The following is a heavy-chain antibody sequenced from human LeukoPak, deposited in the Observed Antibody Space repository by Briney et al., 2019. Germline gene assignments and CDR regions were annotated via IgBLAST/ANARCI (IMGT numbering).Heavy chain of an antibody. V-gene: IGHV3-21*01. CDR3: ARTQAKITILRGVITSPFDY. J-gene: IGHJ4*02. CDR2: TSNSSSYI. Sequence: GGSLRLSCAASGFTFSSYSMNWVRQAPGKGLEWVSSTSNSSSYIYYADSVEGRFTISRDNAKNSLYLQMNSLRAEDTAVYYCARTQAKITILRGVITSPFDYWGQGTLVTVSS. D-gene: IGHD3-10*01. CDR1: GFTFSSYS.